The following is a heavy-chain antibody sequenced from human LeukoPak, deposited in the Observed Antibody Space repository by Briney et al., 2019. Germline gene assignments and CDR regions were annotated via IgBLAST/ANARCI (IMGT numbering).Heavy chain of an antibody. V-gene: IGHV3-74*01. CDR1: GFTFSSYW. D-gene: IGHD2-2*01. Sequence: GGSLRLSCAASGFTFSSYWMHWVRQAPGKGLVWVSRINSDGSTTSYADFVKGRFTISRDNAKNTLYLQMNSLRAGDTAVYYCAREVVSTSCIDPWGQGTLVTVSS. J-gene: IGHJ5*02. CDR3: AREVVSTSCIDP. CDR2: INSDGSTT.